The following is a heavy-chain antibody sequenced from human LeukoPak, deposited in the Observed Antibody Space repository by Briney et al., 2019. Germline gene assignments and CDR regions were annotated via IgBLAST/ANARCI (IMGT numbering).Heavy chain of an antibody. V-gene: IGHV4-34*01. J-gene: IGHJ6*02. CDR1: GGSFSNFY. CDR2: ISHSGST. CDR3: ARGGTGWDDAYFYYYYGMDV. D-gene: IGHD3/OR15-3a*01. Sequence: PSETLSLTCAVYGGSFSNFYWSWIRQPSGKGLEWIGEISHSGSTNYNPSLKSRVTISVDTSKNQFSLKLSSVTAADTAMYYCARGGTGWDDAYFYYYYGMDVWGQGTTVTVSS.